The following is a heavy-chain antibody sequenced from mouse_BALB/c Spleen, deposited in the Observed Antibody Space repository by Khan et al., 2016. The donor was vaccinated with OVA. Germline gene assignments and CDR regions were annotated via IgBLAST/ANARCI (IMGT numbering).Heavy chain of an antibody. D-gene: IGHD1-1*01. CDR3: ARGNYYGYYFDY. CDR1: GYSITSGYA. J-gene: IGHJ2*01. V-gene: IGHV3-2*02. CDR2: ISYSVVT. Sequence: VQLKESGPGLVKPSQSLSLTCTVTGYSITSGYAWNWIRQFPGNKLEWMGYISYSVVTSSTPSLKSRISITRDTSKNQFFLQLNSVTTEDTATYYCARGNYYGYYFDYWGQGTTLTVSS.